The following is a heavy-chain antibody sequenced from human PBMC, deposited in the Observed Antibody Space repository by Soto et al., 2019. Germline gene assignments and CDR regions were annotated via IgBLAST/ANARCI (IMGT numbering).Heavy chain of an antibody. CDR3: ARLRGGDPFHFDY. CDR1: GGSINSYY. Sequence: QVQLQESGPGLVKPSETLSLTCTVSGGSINSYYWSWIRQPPGKGLEWIGYITYSGSTKYNPSLKSRVTMSVETSKNQFSLKLSSVTAADTAVYYCARLRGGDPFHFDYWGQGTLVTVSS. V-gene: IGHV4-59*01. J-gene: IGHJ4*02. D-gene: IGHD4-17*01. CDR2: ITYSGST.